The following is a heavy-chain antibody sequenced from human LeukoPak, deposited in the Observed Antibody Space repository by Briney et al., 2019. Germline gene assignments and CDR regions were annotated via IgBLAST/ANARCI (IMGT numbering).Heavy chain of an antibody. CDR2: IASEGSST. J-gene: IGHJ4*02. CDR1: GFTFSSYW. V-gene: IGHV3-74*01. Sequence: PGGSLRLSCAASGFTFSSYWMNWVRQAPGKGLVWVSRIASEGSSTTYADSVKGRFSISRDNAKNTLYLQINSLRVEDTAVYYCARGRPHGNDYWGQGTLVTVSS. D-gene: IGHD4-23*01. CDR3: ARGRPHGNDY.